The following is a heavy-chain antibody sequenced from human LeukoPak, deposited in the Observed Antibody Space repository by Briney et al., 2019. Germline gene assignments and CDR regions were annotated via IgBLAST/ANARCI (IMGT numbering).Heavy chain of an antibody. D-gene: IGHD3-22*01. CDR2: ISSSSSYI. CDR3: ARDWDYYDSSGYRRGYAFDI. CDR1: GFTFSSYS. J-gene: IGHJ3*02. Sequence: GGSLRLSCAASGFTFSSYSMNWVRQAPGKGLEWVSSISSSSSYIYYADSVKGRFTISRDNAKNSLYLQVNSLRAEDTAVYYCARDWDYYDSSGYRRGYAFDIWGQGTMVTVSS. V-gene: IGHV3-21*01.